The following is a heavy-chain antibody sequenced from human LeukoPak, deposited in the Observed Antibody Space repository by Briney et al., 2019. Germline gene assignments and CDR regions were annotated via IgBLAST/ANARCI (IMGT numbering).Heavy chain of an antibody. J-gene: IGHJ5*02. CDR1: GGSISSGGYY. V-gene: IGHV4-31*03. CDR2: IYYSGST. Sequence: TLSLTCTVSGGSISSGGYYWSWIRQHPGKGLEWIGYIYYSGSTYYNPSLKSRVTISVDTSKNQFSLKLSSVTAADTAVYYCARVLMGSTWFDPWGQGTLVTVSS. D-gene: IGHD3-10*01. CDR3: ARVLMGSTWFDP.